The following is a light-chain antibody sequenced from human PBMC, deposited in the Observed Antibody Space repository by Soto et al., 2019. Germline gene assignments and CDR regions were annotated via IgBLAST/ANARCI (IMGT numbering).Light chain of an antibody. J-gene: IGKJ1*01. CDR2: DAS. V-gene: IGKV3-11*01. CDR1: QSVSSY. Sequence: EIVLTQSPATLSLSPGERATLSCRAGQSVSSYLAWYQQKPGQAPRLLIYDASNRATGIPARFSGSGSGTDFTLTISSLEPEDFAVYYCQQRSYWPRTFGQGTKV. CDR3: QQRSYWPRT.